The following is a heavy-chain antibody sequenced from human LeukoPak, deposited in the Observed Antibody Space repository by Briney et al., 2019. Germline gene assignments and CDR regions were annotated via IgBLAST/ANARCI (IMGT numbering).Heavy chain of an antibody. CDR1: GFTFSSYA. J-gene: IGHJ4*02. V-gene: IGHV3-23*01. D-gene: IGHD3-3*01. CDR2: ISGSGGST. Sequence: PGGSLRLSCAASGFTFSSYAMSWVRQAPGKGLEWVSAISGSGGSTYYADSVKGRFTISRDNSKNTLYLQMNSLRAEDTAVYYCARDIPKYYDFWSGSTDYWGQGTLVTVSS. CDR3: ARDIPKYYDFWSGSTDY.